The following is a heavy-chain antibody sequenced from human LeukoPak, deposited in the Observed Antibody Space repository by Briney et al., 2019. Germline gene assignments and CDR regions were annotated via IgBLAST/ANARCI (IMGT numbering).Heavy chain of an antibody. Sequence: SETLSLTCTVSGGSISSGGYYWSWIRQHPGKGLEWIGYIYYSGSTYYNPSLKSRVTISVDTSKNQFSLKLSSVTAADTAVYYCARGYRRYYFDYWGQGTLVTVSS. V-gene: IGHV4-31*03. CDR1: GGSISSGGYY. D-gene: IGHD5-12*01. CDR3: ARGYRRYYFDY. CDR2: IYYSGST. J-gene: IGHJ4*02.